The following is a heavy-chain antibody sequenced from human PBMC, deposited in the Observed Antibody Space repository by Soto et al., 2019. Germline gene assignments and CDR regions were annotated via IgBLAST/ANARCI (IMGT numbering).Heavy chain of an antibody. D-gene: IGHD3-10*01. CDR1: GYTFTNYY. Sequence: QVQLVQSGTEVKKPGASVMVSCKTSGYTFTNYYLHWVRQAPGQGLEWMGWINPDTGDTDFAQRFQGRITMTRDTATTTGYMDLNRLTSDDTAVYYCARGWVVRGNIMTNIDFWGQGTLVTVSS. CDR3: ARGWVVRGNIMTNIDF. CDR2: INPDTGDT. J-gene: IGHJ4*02. V-gene: IGHV1-2*02.